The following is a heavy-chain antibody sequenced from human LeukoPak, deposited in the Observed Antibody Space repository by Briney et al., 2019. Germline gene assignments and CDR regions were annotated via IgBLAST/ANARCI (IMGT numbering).Heavy chain of an antibody. V-gene: IGHV3-21*01. CDR1: GFTFSSYS. CDR3: ARDHSSGFDY. Sequence: GGSLRLSCAASGFTFSSYSMNWVRQAPGKGLEWVSSISSSSSYIYYAGSVKGRFTISRDNAKNSLYLQMNSLRAEDTAVYYCARDHSSGFDYWGQGTLVTVSS. J-gene: IGHJ4*02. CDR2: ISSSSSYI. D-gene: IGHD6-19*01.